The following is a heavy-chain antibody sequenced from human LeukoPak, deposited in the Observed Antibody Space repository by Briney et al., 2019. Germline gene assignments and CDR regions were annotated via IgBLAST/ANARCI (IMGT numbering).Heavy chain of an antibody. CDR2: ISYDGSNE. CDR1: GFTFSSCG. J-gene: IGHJ4*02. V-gene: IGHV3-30*18. D-gene: IGHD3-10*01. Sequence: PGGSLRLSCAASGFTFSSCGLHWVRQAPGKGLEWVAVISYDGSNECYADSVKGRFSISRDNSKYTVYLQMSSLRAEDTAVYYCAKDLDYYASGSHYVDYWGQGTLVTVSS. CDR3: AKDLDYYASGSHYVDY.